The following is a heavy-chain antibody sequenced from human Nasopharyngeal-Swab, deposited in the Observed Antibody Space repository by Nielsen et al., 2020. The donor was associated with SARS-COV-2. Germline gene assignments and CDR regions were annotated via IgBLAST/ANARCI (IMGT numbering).Heavy chain of an antibody. Sequence: WVRQAPGQGLEWMGGINPNFGTTNYAHKFQDRAKITADQSTRTAYMELSSLRSDDKAVYYCARDTIFGLALYYYYGLGVWGQGTTVTVSS. D-gene: IGHD3-3*01. V-gene: IGHV1-69*01. CDR3: ARDTIFGLALYYYYGLGV. J-gene: IGHJ6*02. CDR2: INPNFGTT.